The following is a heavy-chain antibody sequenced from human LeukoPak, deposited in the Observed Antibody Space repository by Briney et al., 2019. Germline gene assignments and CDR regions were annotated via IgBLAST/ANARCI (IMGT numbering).Heavy chain of an antibody. D-gene: IGHD4/OR15-4a*01. CDR3: ARLDDYGGTFYYFDY. CDR2: IYPGDSDT. J-gene: IGHJ4*02. V-gene: IGHV5-51*01. Sequence: GGSLKISCKGSGYSFTSYWIGCVRQMPRKGLEWMGIIYPGDSDTRYSPSFQGQVTISADKSISTAYLQWSSLKASDTAMYYCARLDDYGGTFYYFDYWGQGTLVTVSS. CDR1: GYSFTSYW.